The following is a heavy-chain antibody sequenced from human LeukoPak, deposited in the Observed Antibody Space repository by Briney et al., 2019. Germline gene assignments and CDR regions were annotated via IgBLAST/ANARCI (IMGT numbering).Heavy chain of an antibody. Sequence: GGSLRLSCAASGFTFSHYYMTWVRQAPGKGLEWVSSISGSSGYIFYADSVKGRFTISRDNAKNSLYLQMNSLRAEDTAVYYCGRDLPTVTSIDYWGQGTLVTVSS. V-gene: IGHV3-21*06. J-gene: IGHJ4*02. CDR1: GFTFSHYY. CDR2: ISGSSGYI. D-gene: IGHD4-17*01. CDR3: GRDLPTVTSIDY.